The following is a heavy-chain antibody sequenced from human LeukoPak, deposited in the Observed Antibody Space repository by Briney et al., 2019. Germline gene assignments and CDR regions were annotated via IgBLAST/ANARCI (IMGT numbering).Heavy chain of an antibody. V-gene: IGHV3-7*01. J-gene: IGHJ6*02. D-gene: IGHD6-13*01. Sequence: GGSLRLSCAASGFTFSSYWMSWVRQAPGKGLEWVANIKQDGSEKYYVDSVKGRLTISRDNAKNSLYLQMNSLRAEDTAVYYCARDSGQQLGRYYYYYGMDVWGQGTTVTVSS. CDR3: ARDSGQQLGRYYYYYGMDV. CDR2: IKQDGSEK. CDR1: GFTFSSYW.